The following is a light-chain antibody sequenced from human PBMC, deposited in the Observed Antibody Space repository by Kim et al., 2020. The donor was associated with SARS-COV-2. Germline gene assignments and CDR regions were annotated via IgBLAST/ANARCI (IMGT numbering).Light chain of an antibody. CDR3: LQDYIYPWT. V-gene: IGKV1-6*01. Sequence: ACVGDRGTITCRASQDIRNDLGWYQQKPGKAPNLLIYAASSLQTGVPSRFSGSGSGTDFTLTISSLQPEDFATYYCLQDYIYPWTFGQGTKVDIK. CDR2: AAS. CDR1: QDIRND. J-gene: IGKJ1*01.